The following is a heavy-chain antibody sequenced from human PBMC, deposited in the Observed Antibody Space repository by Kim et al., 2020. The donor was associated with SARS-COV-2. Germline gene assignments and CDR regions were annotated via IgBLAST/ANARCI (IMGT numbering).Heavy chain of an antibody. CDR1: GFTFSSYA. V-gene: IGHV3-23*01. CDR2: VTGNGGNT. Sequence: GGSLRLSCAASGFTFSSYAMSWVRQVPGKGLEWVSVVTGNGGNTYHADSVKGRFNISRDNSENTLDLQMNSLRAEDTAVYDCAKGFWSPYFSYYFDNW. CDR3: AKGFWSPYFSYYFDN. D-gene: IGHD3-3*01. J-gene: IGHJ4*01.